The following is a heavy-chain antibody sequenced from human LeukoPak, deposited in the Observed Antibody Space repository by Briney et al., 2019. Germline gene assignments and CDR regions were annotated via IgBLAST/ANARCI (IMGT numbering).Heavy chain of an antibody. V-gene: IGHV4-4*07. CDR2: IYSTGTT. CDR1: GGSIINYY. J-gene: IGHJ4*02. Sequence: PSETLSLTCTVSGGSIINYYWSWIRQPAGKRLEWIGRIYSTGTTDYNPSLKSRVTMSVDTSTKQFSLKLSSVTAADTAVYYCVLAPNSNWFDFWGQGTLVTVSS. CDR3: VLAPNSNWFDF. D-gene: IGHD2-8*01.